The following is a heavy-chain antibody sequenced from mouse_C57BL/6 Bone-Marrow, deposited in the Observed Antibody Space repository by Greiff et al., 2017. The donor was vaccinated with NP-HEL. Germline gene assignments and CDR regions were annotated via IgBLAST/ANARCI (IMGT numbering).Heavy chain of an antibody. CDR3: ASRGITTVVATNFDY. J-gene: IGHJ2*01. CDR1: GYTFTDYY. D-gene: IGHD1-1*01. CDR2: IFPGSGST. V-gene: IGHV1-75*01. Sequence: QVQLKESGPELVKPGASVKISCKASGYTFTDYYINWVKQRPGQGLEWIGWIFPGSGSTYYNEKFKGKATLTVDKSSSTAYMLLSSLTSEDSAVYFCASRGITTVVATNFDYWGQGTTLTVSS.